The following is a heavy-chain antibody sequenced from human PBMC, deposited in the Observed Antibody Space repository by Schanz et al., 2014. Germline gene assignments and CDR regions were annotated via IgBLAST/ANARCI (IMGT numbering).Heavy chain of an antibody. Sequence: QVQLVESGGGVVQPGRSLRLSCAASGFIFNDYYMNWIRQAPGKGLEWIGEINHSGSTKYNPSLKSRVTISVDTSKNQFSLKLSSVTAADTAVYYCARDVGHYGMDVWGQGTTVTVSS. CDR1: GFIFNDYY. CDR3: ARDVGHYGMDV. CDR2: INHSGST. J-gene: IGHJ6*02. V-gene: IGHV4-34*01. D-gene: IGHD3-10*02.